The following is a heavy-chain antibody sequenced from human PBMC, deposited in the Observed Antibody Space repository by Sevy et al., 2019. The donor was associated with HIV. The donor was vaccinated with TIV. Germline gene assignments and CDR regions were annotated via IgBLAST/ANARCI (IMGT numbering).Heavy chain of an antibody. D-gene: IGHD3-22*01. Sequence: ASVKVSCKASGYTVTGYYMHWVRQAPGQGLEWMGWINPNSGGTNYAQKFQGRVTMTRDTSISTAYMELSRLRSDDTAVYYCARGGDSSGYYMGSPWFDPWGQGTLVTVSS. J-gene: IGHJ5*02. V-gene: IGHV1-2*02. CDR2: INPNSGGT. CDR3: ARGGDSSGYYMGSPWFDP. CDR1: GYTVTGYY.